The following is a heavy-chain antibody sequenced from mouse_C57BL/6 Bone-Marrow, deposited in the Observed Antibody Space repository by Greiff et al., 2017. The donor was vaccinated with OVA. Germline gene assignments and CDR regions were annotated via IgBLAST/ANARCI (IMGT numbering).Heavy chain of an antibody. V-gene: IGHV5-9*01. Sequence: DVKLVESGGGLVKPGGSLKLSCAASGFTFSSYTMSWVRQTPEKRLEWVATISGGGGNTYYPDSVKGRFTISRDNAKNTLYLQMSSLRSEDTALYYFATRLRRYFDYWGQGTTLTVAS. CDR2: ISGGGGNT. D-gene: IGHD2-4*01. J-gene: IGHJ2*01. CDR1: GFTFSSYT. CDR3: ATRLRRYFDY.